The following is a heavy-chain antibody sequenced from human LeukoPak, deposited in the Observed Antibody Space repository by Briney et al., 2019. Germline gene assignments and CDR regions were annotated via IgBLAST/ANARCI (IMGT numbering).Heavy chain of an antibody. Sequence: GGSLRLSCAASGFTFSSYWMHWVRQAPGKGLVWVSRISSDGSRISYADSVKGRFTISRDDAKKTLDLQMNSLRAEDTAVYFCARDNGRNGFDIWGQGTMVTVPS. J-gene: IGHJ3*02. CDR3: ARDNGRNGFDI. CDR1: GFTFSSYW. V-gene: IGHV3-74*01. CDR2: ISSDGSRI.